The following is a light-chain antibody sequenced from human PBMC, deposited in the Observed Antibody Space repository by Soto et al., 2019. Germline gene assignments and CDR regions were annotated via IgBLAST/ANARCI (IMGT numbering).Light chain of an antibody. CDR3: QQHNAWPLT. Sequence: EIVLTQSPATLSVSPGERATLSCRASQTVGTSLVWYQQKPGQAPSLLIYGASTRAAGIPARFSSSGSGTDFTITISSLQSEDVAVYYCQQHNAWPLTFGGGTEVEIK. V-gene: IGKV3-15*01. CDR1: QTVGTS. CDR2: GAS. J-gene: IGKJ4*01.